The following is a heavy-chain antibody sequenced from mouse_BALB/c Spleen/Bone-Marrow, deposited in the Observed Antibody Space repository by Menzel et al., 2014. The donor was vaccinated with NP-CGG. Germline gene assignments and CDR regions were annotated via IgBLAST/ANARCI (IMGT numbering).Heavy chain of an antibody. J-gene: IGHJ2*01. CDR2: IYPGDGET. Sequence: QVQLKESGAELVGSGSSVKISCKASGYPFXSYWMNWVKQRPGQGLEWIGQIYPGDGETNYNGKFKGNATLTADKSSSTAYLQLISLTAEDSAVYFCARKYGDYWGQGTTLTVST. CDR1: GYPFXSYW. V-gene: IGHV1-80*01. D-gene: IGHD2-10*02. CDR3: ARKYGDY.